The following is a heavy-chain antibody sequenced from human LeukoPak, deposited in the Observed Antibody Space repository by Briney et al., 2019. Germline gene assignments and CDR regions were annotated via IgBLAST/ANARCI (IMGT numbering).Heavy chain of an antibody. CDR3: ARAPRWGTYYFDY. CDR1: GGSISSYY. Sequence: SETLSLTCTVSGGSISSYYWSWIRQPPGKGLEWIGYIYYSGSTNYNPSLKSRVTISVDTSKNPFSLKLSSVTAADTAVYYCARAPRWGTYYFDYWGQGTLVTVSS. CDR2: IYYSGST. J-gene: IGHJ4*02. D-gene: IGHD1-1*01. V-gene: IGHV4-59*01.